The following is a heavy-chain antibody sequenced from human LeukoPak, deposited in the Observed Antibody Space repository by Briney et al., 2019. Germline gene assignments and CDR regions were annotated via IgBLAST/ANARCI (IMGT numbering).Heavy chain of an antibody. CDR1: GGTFSSYA. CDR2: IIPIFGTA. Sequence: SVNVSCKASGGTFSSYAISWVRQAPGQGLEWVGGIIPIFGTANYAQKFQGRVTITADESTSTAYMELSSLRSEDTAVHYCARGVSDFDWSHGGMDVWGQGTTVTVSS. D-gene: IGHD3-9*01. V-gene: IGHV1-69*13. J-gene: IGHJ6*02. CDR3: ARGVSDFDWSHGGMDV.